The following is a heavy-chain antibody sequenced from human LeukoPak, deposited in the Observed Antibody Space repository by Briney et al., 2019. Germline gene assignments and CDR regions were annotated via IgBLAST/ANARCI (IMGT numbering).Heavy chain of an antibody. J-gene: IGHJ4*02. CDR3: ARRFGWDSFDY. D-gene: IGHD3-16*01. CDR2: IYYSGST. V-gene: IGHV4-61*05. CDR1: GGSVTTSSYY. Sequence: SETLSLTCTVSGGSVTTSSYYWGWIRQPPGKGLECIGYIYYSGSTNYNPSLKSRVTISVDTSKNQFSLRLNSVTAADTAVYYCARRFGWDSFDYWGQGTLVTVSS.